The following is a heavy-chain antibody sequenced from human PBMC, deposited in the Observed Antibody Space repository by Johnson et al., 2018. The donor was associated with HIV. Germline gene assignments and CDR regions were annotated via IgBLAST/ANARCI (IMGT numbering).Heavy chain of an antibody. V-gene: IGHV3-23*04. CDR2: ISGSGGST. D-gene: IGHD3-10*01. CDR3: AGGYGSGSGDAFDI. Sequence: VQLVESGGGLVQPRGSLRLSCAASRFTFSSYAMSWVRQAPGKGLEWVSAISGSGGSTYYADSVKGRFTISRDNSKTSLYLQMNSLRAEDTAVYYCAGGYGSGSGDAFDIWGQGTMVTVSS. J-gene: IGHJ3*02. CDR1: RFTFSSYA.